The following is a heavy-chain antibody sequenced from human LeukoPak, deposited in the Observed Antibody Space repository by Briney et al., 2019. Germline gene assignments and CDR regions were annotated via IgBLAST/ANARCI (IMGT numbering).Heavy chain of an antibody. CDR2: IYYSGST. D-gene: IGHD3-10*01. CDR3: ARRLPRDYYGSGSYST. CDR1: GGSISRGGYY. J-gene: IGHJ5*02. Sequence: SETLSLTCTVSGGSISRGGYYWSWIRQHPGKGLEWIGYIYYSGSTYYNPSLKSRVTISVDTSKNQFSLKLSSVTAADTAVYYCARRLPRDYYGSGSYSTWGQGTLVTVSS. V-gene: IGHV4-31*03.